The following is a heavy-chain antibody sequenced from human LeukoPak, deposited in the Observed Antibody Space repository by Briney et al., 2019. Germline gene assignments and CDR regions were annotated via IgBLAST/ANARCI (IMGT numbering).Heavy chain of an antibody. CDR2: ISWNSGSI. CDR1: GFTFDDYA. Sequence: GGSLRLSCAASGFTFDDYAMHWVRQAPGKGLEWVSSISWNSGSIGYADSVKGRFTISRDNAKNSLYLQMNSLRAENMAFYYCAKAVRNSNAADIWGQGTMVTVSS. D-gene: IGHD4-23*01. V-gene: IGHV3-9*03. CDR3: AKAVRNSNAADI. J-gene: IGHJ3*02.